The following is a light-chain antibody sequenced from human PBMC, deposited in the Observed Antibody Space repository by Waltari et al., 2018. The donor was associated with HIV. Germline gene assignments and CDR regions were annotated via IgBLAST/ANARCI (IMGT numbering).Light chain of an antibody. CDR2: GAA. CDR3: QQYGRSPWT. Sequence: EIVLKQSPGTLSLARGERATHSYRDSQTITRDFLAWYQQKPGQAPRLLISGAASRATGIPDRISGSGSGTDFTLTISRLEPEDSSVYYCQQYGRSPWTFGQGTQVQI. CDR1: QTITRDF. V-gene: IGKV3-20*01. J-gene: IGKJ1*01.